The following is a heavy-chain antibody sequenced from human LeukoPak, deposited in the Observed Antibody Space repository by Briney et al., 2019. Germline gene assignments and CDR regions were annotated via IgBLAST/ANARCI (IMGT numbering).Heavy chain of an antibody. V-gene: IGHV1-46*01. CDR1: GYTFTSYY. Sequence: GASVKVSCKASGYTFTSYYMHWVRQAPGQGLEWMGIINPSGGSTSYAQKFQGRVTMTRDTSTSTVYMELSSLRSEDTAVNYCGGGGGGGVAPATFDYWGQGTLVTVSS. CDR2: INPSGGST. J-gene: IGHJ4*02. D-gene: IGHD6-25*01. CDR3: GGGGGGGVAPATFDY.